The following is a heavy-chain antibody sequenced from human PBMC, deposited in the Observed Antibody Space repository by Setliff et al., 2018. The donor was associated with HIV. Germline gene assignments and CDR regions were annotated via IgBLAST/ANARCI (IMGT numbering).Heavy chain of an antibody. CDR2: VYFRGNT. Sequence: TLSLTCDVSGDSFTTTSHSWAWLRQPAGRGLELIGHVYFRGNTDYNPSLASRVSILMSTSEIQFSLTLNSVTAADTAKYYCARGRLMGSSVLFFDFWGQGILVTVSS. CDR1: GDSFTTTSHS. J-gene: IGHJ4*02. CDR3: ARGRLMGSSVLFFDF. V-gene: IGHV4-61*09. D-gene: IGHD2-21*01.